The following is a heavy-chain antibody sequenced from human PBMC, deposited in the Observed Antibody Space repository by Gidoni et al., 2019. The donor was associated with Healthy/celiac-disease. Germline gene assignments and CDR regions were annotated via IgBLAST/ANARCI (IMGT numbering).Heavy chain of an antibody. Sequence: EVQLVESGGGVVTPVGSLRLSCAASVFTFDDYAMHWVRQAPGKGLEWVSLISGDGGSTYDADSVKGRFTISRDNSKNSLYLQMNSLRTEDTALYYCAKDKGRNGSRFLEWLLFRPFDYWGQGTLVTVSS. CDR1: VFTFDDYA. J-gene: IGHJ4*02. CDR3: AKDKGRNGSRFLEWLLFRPFDY. V-gene: IGHV3-43*02. D-gene: IGHD3-3*01. CDR2: ISGDGGST.